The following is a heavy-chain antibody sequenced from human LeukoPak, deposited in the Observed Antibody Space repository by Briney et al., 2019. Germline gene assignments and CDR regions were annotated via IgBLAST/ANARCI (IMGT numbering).Heavy chain of an antibody. Sequence: SETLSLTCTVSGGSISSYYWSWIRQPPGKGLEWIGYIYYSGSTNYNPSLKSRVTISVDTSKNQFSLKLSSVTAADTAVYYCARGRYFDWWGQGTLVTVSS. CDR1: GGSISSYY. V-gene: IGHV4-59*01. J-gene: IGHJ4*02. CDR3: ARGRYFDW. D-gene: IGHD1-14*01. CDR2: IYYSGST.